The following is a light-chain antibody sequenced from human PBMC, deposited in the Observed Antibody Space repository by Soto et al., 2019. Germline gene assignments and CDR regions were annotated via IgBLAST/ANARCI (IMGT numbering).Light chain of an antibody. CDR2: EVN. CDR3: ASYAGSNNV. Sequence: QSVLTQPPSASESPGQSVTISCTGTSSDVGAYNYVSWYQQHPGKAPKLMIYEVNKRPSGVPDRFSGSKSGNTASLTVSGLQAEDEADYYCASYAGSNNVFGTGTKVTVL. V-gene: IGLV2-8*01. J-gene: IGLJ1*01. CDR1: SSDVGAYNY.